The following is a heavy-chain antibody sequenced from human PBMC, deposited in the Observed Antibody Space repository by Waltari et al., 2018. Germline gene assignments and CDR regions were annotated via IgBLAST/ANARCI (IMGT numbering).Heavy chain of an antibody. D-gene: IGHD6-13*01. CDR3: AKIGSSHDAFDI. CDR1: GGSFSGYY. CDR2: INHSGST. Sequence: QVQLQQWGAGLLKPSETLSLTCAVSGGSFSGYYWSWIRQPPGKGLEWIGEINHSGSTNYNPSLKSRVTISVDTSKNQFSLKLSSVTAADTAVYYCAKIGSSHDAFDIWGQGTMVTVSS. J-gene: IGHJ3*02. V-gene: IGHV4-34*01.